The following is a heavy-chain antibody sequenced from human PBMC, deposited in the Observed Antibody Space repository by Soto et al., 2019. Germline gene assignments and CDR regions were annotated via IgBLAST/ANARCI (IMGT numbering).Heavy chain of an antibody. CDR1: GFTFSNAW. CDR3: IGTYSGSSMRFDY. CDR2: VKSKTDGGTI. Sequence: EVQLVESGGGLVKPGGSLRLSCAASGFTFSNAWMTWVRQAPGKGLEWVGRVKSKTDGGTIDYAAPVKDRFTISRDDSKNTRYLQMTSLKTEDTAVYYCIGTYSGSSMRFDYWGQGTLVTVSS. D-gene: IGHD5-12*01. V-gene: IGHV3-15*01. J-gene: IGHJ4*02.